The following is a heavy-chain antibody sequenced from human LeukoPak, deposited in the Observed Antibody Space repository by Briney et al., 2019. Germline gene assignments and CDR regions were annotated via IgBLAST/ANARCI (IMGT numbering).Heavy chain of an antibody. CDR1: GFSFSSYR. CDR3: ARDLGTRKSIAFAD. D-gene: IGHD6-6*01. J-gene: IGHJ4*02. V-gene: IGHV3-21*01. Sequence: GSLRLPCAASGFSFSSYRMNWVRQAPGKGLEWVASISSNNGYIYYADSVKGRFTISRDNGENSLHLQMNSLRAEDAAVYYCARDLGTRKSIAFADWGQGTLVTVSS. CDR2: ISSNNGYI.